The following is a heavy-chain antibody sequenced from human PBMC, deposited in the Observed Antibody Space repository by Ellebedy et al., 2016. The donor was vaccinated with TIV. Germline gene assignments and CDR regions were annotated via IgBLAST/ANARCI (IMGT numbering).Heavy chain of an antibody. J-gene: IGHJ5*02. D-gene: IGHD2-2*01. CDR3: ARGLYCSSTSCHNWFDP. CDR2: IYHSGST. Sequence: MPSETLSLTCAVSGGSISSSNWWSWVRQPPGKGLEWIGEIYHSGSTTYNPSLKSRVTIPVDKSKNQFSLKLSSVTAADTAVYYCARGLYCSSTSCHNWFDPWGQGTLVTVSS. CDR1: GGSISSSNW. V-gene: IGHV4-4*02.